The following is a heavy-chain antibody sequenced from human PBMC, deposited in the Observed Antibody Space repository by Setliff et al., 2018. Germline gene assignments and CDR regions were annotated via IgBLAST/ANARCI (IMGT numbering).Heavy chain of an antibody. J-gene: IGHJ4*02. CDR1: GGSISSGGYY. CDR3: ARGHYCDSSGYYPYYFDY. V-gene: IGHV4-31*03. D-gene: IGHD3-22*01. Sequence: SETLSLTCTVSGGSISSGGYYWSWIRQHPGNGLEWIGYIYYSGRTYYNPSLKSRVTISVDTSKNQFSLKLSSVTAADTAVYYCARGHYCDSSGYYPYYFDYWGQGTLVTVSS. CDR2: IYYSGRT.